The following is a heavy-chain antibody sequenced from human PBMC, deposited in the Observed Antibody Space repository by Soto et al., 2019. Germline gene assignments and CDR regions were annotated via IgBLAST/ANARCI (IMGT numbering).Heavy chain of an antibody. Sequence: QVQLVQSGAEVKKPGSSVKVSCKASGDTFSSYIMTWVRQAPGQGLEWMGGIIPMCGTANTAQKFQGRVTITADESTNTAHMELRSLRSEDTAVYYCARGGPIGRWFDPWGQGTLVIVSS. V-gene: IGHV1-69*01. J-gene: IGHJ5*02. D-gene: IGHD3-10*01. CDR1: GDTFSSYI. CDR3: ARGGPIGRWFDP. CDR2: IIPMCGTA.